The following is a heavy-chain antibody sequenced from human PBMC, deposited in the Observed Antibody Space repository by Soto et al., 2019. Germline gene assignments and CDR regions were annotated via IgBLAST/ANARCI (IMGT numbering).Heavy chain of an antibody. V-gene: IGHV3-21*01. Sequence: GGSLRLSCAASGFTFSSYSMNWVRQAPGKGLEWVSSISSSSSYIYYADSVKGRFTISRDNAKNSLYLQMNSLRAEDTAVYYCARDKLGATIFGVVTPFDYWGQGTLVTVSS. CDR1: GFTFSSYS. CDR3: ARDKLGATIFGVVTPFDY. CDR2: ISSSSSYI. D-gene: IGHD3-3*01. J-gene: IGHJ4*02.